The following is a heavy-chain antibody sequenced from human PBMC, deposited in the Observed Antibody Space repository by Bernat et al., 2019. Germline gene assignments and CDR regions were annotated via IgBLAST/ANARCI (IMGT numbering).Heavy chain of an antibody. CDR1: GFIYTDAW. J-gene: IGHJ4*02. D-gene: IGHD2-15*01. V-gene: IGHV3-15*01. Sequence: EVHLVESGGDLVRPGGSLRLSCAASGFIYTDAWMTWVCQAPGKGLEWVGRIKSKTTGGTTAYAAPVKGRFTISRDDSKNTLYLQLNSLKTEDTAVYYCTTETVDFEEDSGGFDYWGQGTLVTVSS. CDR2: IKSKTTGGTT. CDR3: TTETVDFEEDSGGFDY.